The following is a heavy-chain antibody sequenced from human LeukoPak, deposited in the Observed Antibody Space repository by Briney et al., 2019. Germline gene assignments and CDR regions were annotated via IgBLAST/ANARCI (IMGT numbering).Heavy chain of an antibody. CDR3: ARSKDILTGYCFDY. J-gene: IGHJ4*02. CDR2: IYYSGST. V-gene: IGHV4-59*01. CDR1: GASISSYY. D-gene: IGHD3-9*01. Sequence: PSETLSLTCTVSGASISSYYWSWIRQPPGKGLEWIGYIYYSGSTNYNPSLKSRVTISVDTSKNQFSLKLSSVTAADTAVYYCARSKDILTGYCFDYWGQGTQVTVSS.